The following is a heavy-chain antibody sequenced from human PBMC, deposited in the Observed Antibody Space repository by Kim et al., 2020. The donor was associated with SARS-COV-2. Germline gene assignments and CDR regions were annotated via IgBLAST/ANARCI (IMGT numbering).Heavy chain of an antibody. Sequence: GGSLRLSCAASGFTFSSYAMHWVRQAPGKGLEWVAVISYDGSNKYYADSVKGRFTISRDNSKNTLYLQMNSLRAEDTAVYYCARKIESGQWLVRDYYYYGMDVWGQGTTVTVSS. J-gene: IGHJ6*02. D-gene: IGHD6-19*01. CDR2: ISYDGSNK. CDR3: ARKIESGQWLVRDYYYYGMDV. V-gene: IGHV3-30*04. CDR1: GFTFSSYA.